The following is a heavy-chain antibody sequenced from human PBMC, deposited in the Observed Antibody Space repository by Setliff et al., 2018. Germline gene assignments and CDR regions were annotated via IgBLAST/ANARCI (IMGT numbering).Heavy chain of an antibody. J-gene: IGHJ4*02. Sequence: GGSLRLSCAASGFRISFREYWMFWVRQAPGKGLEWVARIDKDGSSTVYADSVKGRFTFSRDNVKKMLYLQMDSLRTEDTAVYYCTREHTPWVGASHHDCWGQGTQVTVSS. V-gene: IGHV3-74*01. CDR1: GFRISFREYW. CDR2: IDKDGSST. D-gene: IGHD1-26*01. CDR3: TREHTPWVGASHHDC.